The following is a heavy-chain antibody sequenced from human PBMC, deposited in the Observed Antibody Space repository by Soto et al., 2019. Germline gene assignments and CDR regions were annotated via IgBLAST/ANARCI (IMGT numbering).Heavy chain of an antibody. D-gene: IGHD1-26*01. V-gene: IGHV3-48*02. CDR2: ISSSSSTI. CDR3: ARRPRSRVFSVGDNDY. J-gene: IGHJ4*02. CDR1: GFTFSSYS. Sequence: GGSLRLSCAASGFTFSSYSMNWVRQAPGKGLEWVSYISSSSSTIYYADSVKGRFTISRDNAKNSLYLQMNSLRDEDTAVYYCARRPRSRVFSVGDNDYWGQGTLVTVSS.